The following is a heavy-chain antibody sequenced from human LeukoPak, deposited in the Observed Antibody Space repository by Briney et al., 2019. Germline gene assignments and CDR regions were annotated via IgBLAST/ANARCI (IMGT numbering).Heavy chain of an antibody. CDR1: GFTVSSNY. D-gene: IGHD1-26*01. J-gene: IGHJ4*02. V-gene: IGHV3-66*01. CDR3: ARDRGVSGSPGHFDY. Sequence: GGSLRLSCAASGFTVSSNYMSWVRQAPGKGLEWVSVIYSGGSTYYADSVKGRFTISRDNSKNTLYLQMNSLRAEDTAVYYCARDRGVSGSPGHFDYWGQGTLVTVSS. CDR2: IYSGGST.